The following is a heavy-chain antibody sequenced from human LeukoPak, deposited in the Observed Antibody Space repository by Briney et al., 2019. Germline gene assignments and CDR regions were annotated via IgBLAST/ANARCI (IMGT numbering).Heavy chain of an antibody. CDR2: IKQDGSEK. V-gene: IGHV3-7*01. Sequence: GSLRLSCAASGFTFSSYWMSWVRQAPGKGLEWVANIKQDGSEKYYVDSVKGRFTISRDNAENSLYLQMNSLRAEDTAVYYCARDPVSVGLRINADYWGQGTLVTVSS. J-gene: IGHJ4*02. D-gene: IGHD3-3*01. CDR1: GFTFSSYW. CDR3: ARDPVSVGLRINADY.